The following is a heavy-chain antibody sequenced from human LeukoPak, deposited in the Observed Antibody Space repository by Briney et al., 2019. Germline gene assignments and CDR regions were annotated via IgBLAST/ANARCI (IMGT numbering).Heavy chain of an antibody. D-gene: IGHD6-13*01. V-gene: IGHV1-69*01. CDR3: ASTIGAAAGDY. CDR2: IIPIFGTA. Sequence: ASVKVSCKASGGTFSSYAISWVRQAPGQGLEWMGGIIPIFGTANYAQKFQGRVTITADGSTSTAYMELSSLRSEDTAVYYCASTIGAAAGDYWGQGTLVTVSS. CDR1: GGTFSSYA. J-gene: IGHJ4*02.